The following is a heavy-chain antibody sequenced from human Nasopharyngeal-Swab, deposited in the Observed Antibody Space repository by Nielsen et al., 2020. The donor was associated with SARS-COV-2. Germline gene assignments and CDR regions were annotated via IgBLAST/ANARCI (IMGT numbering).Heavy chain of an antibody. V-gene: IGHV1-58*02. CDR2: IVVGSGNT. D-gene: IGHD3-9*01. CDR3: AAAYYDILTGLDYYYYYGMDV. CDR1: GFTFTSSA. Sequence: SVKVSCKASGFTFTSSAMQWVRQARGQSLEGIGWIVVGSGNTNYAQKFQERVTITRDMSTSTAYMELSSLRSEDTAVYYCAAAYYDILTGLDYYYYYGMDVWGQGTTVTVSS. J-gene: IGHJ6*02.